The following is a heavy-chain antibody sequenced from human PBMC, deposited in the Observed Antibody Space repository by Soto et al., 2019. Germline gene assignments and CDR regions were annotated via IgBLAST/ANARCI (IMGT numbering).Heavy chain of an antibody. V-gene: IGHV3-53*01. CDR2: IYSGGST. Sequence: GGALRLSCAASGFTVSSNYMSWVRQAPGKGLEWVSVIYSGGSTYYADSVKGRFTISRDNSKNTLYLQMNSLRAEDTAVYYCARDKGFPGMDVWGQGTTVTVSS. CDR3: ARDKGFPGMDV. J-gene: IGHJ6*02. CDR1: GFTVSSNY.